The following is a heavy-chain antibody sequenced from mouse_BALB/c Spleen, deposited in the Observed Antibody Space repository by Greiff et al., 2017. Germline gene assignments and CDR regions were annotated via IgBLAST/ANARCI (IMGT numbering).Heavy chain of an antibody. D-gene: IGHD1-1*01. Sequence: VQLQQSGPELVKPGASVKIPCKASGYTFTDYNMDWVKQSHGKSLEWIGDINPNNGGTIYNQKFKGKATLTVDKSSSTAYMELRSLTSEDTAVYYCARRITTVPWLAYWGQGTLVTVSA. CDR2: INPNNGGT. CDR1: GYTFTDYN. CDR3: ARRITTVPWLAY. V-gene: IGHV1-18*01. J-gene: IGHJ3*01.